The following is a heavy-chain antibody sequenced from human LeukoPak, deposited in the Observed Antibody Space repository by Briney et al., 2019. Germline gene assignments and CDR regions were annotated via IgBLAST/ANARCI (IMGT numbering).Heavy chain of an antibody. CDR3: ATDSGRNNWFDP. Sequence: ASVKVSCKVSGYTLTDLCMHWVRQAPGKGLEWMGGFDPEDGETIYAQKFQGRVTMTEDTSTDTAYMELSSLRSEDTAVYYCATDSGRNNWFDPWGQGTLVTVSS. CDR2: FDPEDGET. V-gene: IGHV1-24*01. CDR1: GYTLTDLC. D-gene: IGHD1-26*01. J-gene: IGHJ5*02.